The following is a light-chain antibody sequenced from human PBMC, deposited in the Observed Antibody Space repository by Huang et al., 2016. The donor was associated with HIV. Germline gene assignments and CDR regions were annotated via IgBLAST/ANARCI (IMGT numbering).Light chain of an antibody. J-gene: IGKJ2*01. Sequence: EIVMTQSPATLSVSPGERVSLSCRTSQNINSNLAWYQQKPGQAPRLLIYGASRRATCIPGRFSGSGSGTEFTLTIRSLQSEDFAVYYCQQYDTWPPYIFGQGTKLEIK. CDR3: QQYDTWPPYI. CDR1: QNINSN. V-gene: IGKV3-15*01. CDR2: GAS.